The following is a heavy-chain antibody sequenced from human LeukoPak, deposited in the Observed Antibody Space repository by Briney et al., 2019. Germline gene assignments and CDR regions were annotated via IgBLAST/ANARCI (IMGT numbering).Heavy chain of an antibody. CDR1: EGTFSSYT. Sequence: GASVKVSCKASEGTFSSYTISWVRQAPGQGLEWMGRIIPILGIANYAQKFQGRVTITADKSTSTAYMELSSLRSEDTAVYYCAEVVATFRGNWFDPWGQGTLVTVSS. V-gene: IGHV1-69*02. CDR3: AEVVATFRGNWFDP. J-gene: IGHJ5*02. CDR2: IIPILGIA. D-gene: IGHD2-2*01.